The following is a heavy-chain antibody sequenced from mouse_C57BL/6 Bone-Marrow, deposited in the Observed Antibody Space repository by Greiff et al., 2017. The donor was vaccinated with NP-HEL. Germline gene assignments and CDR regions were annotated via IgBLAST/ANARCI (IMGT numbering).Heavy chain of an antibody. CDR2: IYPRDGST. CDR3: ARSYGSRYWYFDV. J-gene: IGHJ1*03. V-gene: IGHV1-85*01. CDR1: GYTFTSYD. D-gene: IGHD1-1*01. Sequence: QVQLQQSGPELVKPGASVKLSCKASGYTFTSYDINWVKQRPGQGLEWIGWIYPRDGSTKYNEKFKGKATLTVDTSSSIAYMELHSLTSEDSAVYFCARSYGSRYWYFDVWGTGTTVTVSS.